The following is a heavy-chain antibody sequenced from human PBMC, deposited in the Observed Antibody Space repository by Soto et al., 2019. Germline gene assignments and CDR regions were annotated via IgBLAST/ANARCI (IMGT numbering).Heavy chain of an antibody. CDR2: IIPIFGTA. V-gene: IGHV1-69*13. CDR1: GGTFSSYA. D-gene: IGHD5-12*01. Sequence: SVKVSCKASGGTFSSYAISWVRQAPGQGLEWMGGIIPIFGTANYAQKFQGRVTITADESTSTAYMELSSLRSEDTAVYYCARVVGYDSTQGFDYWGQGTLVTVSS. J-gene: IGHJ4*02. CDR3: ARVVGYDSTQGFDY.